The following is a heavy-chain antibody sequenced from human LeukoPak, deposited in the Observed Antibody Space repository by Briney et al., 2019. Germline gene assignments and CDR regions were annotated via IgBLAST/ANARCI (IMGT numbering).Heavy chain of an antibody. CDR2: ISGSGGST. Sequence: GGSLRLSCAASGFTFSSYAMSWVRQAPGKGLEWVSAISGSGGSTYYADSVKGRFTISRDNSKNTLYLQMNSLRAEDTAVYYCAKEKKYYYDGSGYPGYDYWGQGTLVTVSS. J-gene: IGHJ4*02. V-gene: IGHV3-23*01. CDR3: AKEKKYYYDGSGYPGYDY. CDR1: GFTFSSYA. D-gene: IGHD3-22*01.